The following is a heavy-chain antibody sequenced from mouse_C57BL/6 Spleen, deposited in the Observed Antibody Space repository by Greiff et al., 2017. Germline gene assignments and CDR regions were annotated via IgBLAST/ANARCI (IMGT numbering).Heavy chain of an antibody. Sequence: QVQLQQSGAELVKPGASVKISCKASGYAFSSYWMNWVKQRPGKGLEWIGQIYPGDVDTNYNGKFKGKATLTADKSSSTAYMQLSSLTSEDSAVYFCARRDDYSNLYAMDYWGQGTSVTVSS. J-gene: IGHJ4*01. CDR3: ARRDDYSNLYAMDY. CDR1: GYAFSSYW. CDR2: IYPGDVDT. V-gene: IGHV1-80*01. D-gene: IGHD2-5*01.